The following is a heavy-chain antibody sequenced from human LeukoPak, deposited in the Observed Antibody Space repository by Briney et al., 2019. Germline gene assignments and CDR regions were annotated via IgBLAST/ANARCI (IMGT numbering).Heavy chain of an antibody. CDR2: IYYSGST. CDR1: GGSFSGYY. Sequence: SETLSLTCAVYGGSFSGYYWSWIRQPPGKGLEWIGSIYYSGSTYYNPSLKSRVTISVDTSKNQFSLKLSSVTAADTAVYYCARYQSPYYYYYMDVWGKGATVTVSS. CDR3: ARYQSPYYYYYMDV. D-gene: IGHD2-2*01. V-gene: IGHV4-34*01. J-gene: IGHJ6*03.